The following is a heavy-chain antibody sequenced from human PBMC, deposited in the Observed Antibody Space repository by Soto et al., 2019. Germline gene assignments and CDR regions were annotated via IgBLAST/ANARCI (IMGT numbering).Heavy chain of an antibody. V-gene: IGHV4-30-4*01. Sequence: PSETLSLTCTVSGGSISSGDYYWSWIRQPPGKGLEWIGYIYYSGSTYYNPSLKSRVTISVDTSKNQFSLKLSSVTAADTAVYYCARAAGDITIEAEGDYWGQGTLVTVSS. CDR1: GGSISSGDYY. CDR2: IYYSGST. CDR3: ARAAGDITIEAEGDY. J-gene: IGHJ4*02. D-gene: IGHD3-9*01.